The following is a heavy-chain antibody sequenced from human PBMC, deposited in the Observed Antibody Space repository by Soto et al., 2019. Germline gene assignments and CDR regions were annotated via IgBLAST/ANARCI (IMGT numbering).Heavy chain of an antibody. D-gene: IGHD3-16*01. CDR1: GFTFSSYA. CDR3: ATVSGALVYLGY. Sequence: GGSLRLSCAASGFTFSSYAMSWVRQAPGKGLEWVSAISGSGSSTYYAHSVKGRFTISRDNSKNKLYLQMNSLRDEDTAIYYCATVSGALVYLGYWGQGTLVTVSS. CDR2: ISGSGSST. J-gene: IGHJ4*02. V-gene: IGHV3-23*01.